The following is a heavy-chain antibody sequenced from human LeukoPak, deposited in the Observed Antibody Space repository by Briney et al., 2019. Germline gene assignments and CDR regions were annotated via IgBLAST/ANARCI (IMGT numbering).Heavy chain of an antibody. Sequence: GESLMISCKASGYIFSNYWIGWVRQMPGKGLEWMGIVYPTDSNTRYSPSFQGQVTISADKSISTAYLQWTSLTAADTAMYYCARQSAMIVVVNDAFDIWGQGTMVTVSS. CDR2: VYPTDSNT. J-gene: IGHJ3*02. CDR3: ARQSAMIVVVNDAFDI. CDR1: GYIFSNYW. D-gene: IGHD3-22*01. V-gene: IGHV5-51*01.